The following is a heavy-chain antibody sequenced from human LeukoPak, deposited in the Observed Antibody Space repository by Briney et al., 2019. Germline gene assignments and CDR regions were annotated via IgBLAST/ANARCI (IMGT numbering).Heavy chain of an antibody. CDR1: GGSISSGSYY. V-gene: IGHV4-61*02. CDR3: ARYRSGRNWFDP. D-gene: IGHD6-19*01. CDR2: IYTSGST. Sequence: PSQTLSLTCTVSGGSISSGSYYWSWIRQPAGKGLEWIGRIYTSGSTNSNPSLKSRVTISVDTSENQFSLKLSSVTAADTAVYYCARYRSGRNWFDPWGQGTLVTVSS. J-gene: IGHJ5*02.